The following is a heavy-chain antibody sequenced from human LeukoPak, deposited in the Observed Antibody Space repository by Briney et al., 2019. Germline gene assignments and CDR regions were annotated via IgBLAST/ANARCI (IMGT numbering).Heavy chain of an antibody. CDR1: GGSISSSSYY. D-gene: IGHD5-18*01. Sequence: SETLSLTCTVSGGSISSSSYYWGWIRQPPGKGLEWIGSIYYSGSTYYNPSLESRVTISVDTSKNQFSLKLSSVTAADTAVYYCARIGYSYGYSGYYYYMDVWGKGTTVTVSS. J-gene: IGHJ6*03. CDR3: ARIGYSYGYSGYYYYMDV. V-gene: IGHV4-39*07. CDR2: IYYSGST.